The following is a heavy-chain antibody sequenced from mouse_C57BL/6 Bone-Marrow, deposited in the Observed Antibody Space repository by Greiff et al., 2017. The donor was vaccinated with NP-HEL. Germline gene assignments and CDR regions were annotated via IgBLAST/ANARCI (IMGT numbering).Heavy chain of an antibody. V-gene: IGHV1-69*01. CDR1: GYTFTSYW. D-gene: IGHD2-2*01. CDR2: IDPSDSYT. CDR3: ARGGYDEDY. Sequence: QVQLQQPGAELVMPGASVKLSCKASGYTFTSYWMHWVKQRPGQGLEWIGEIDPSDSYTNYNQKFKGKSTLTVDKSSSTAYMQLSSLTSEDSAVYYCARGGYDEDYWGQGTTLTVSS. J-gene: IGHJ2*01.